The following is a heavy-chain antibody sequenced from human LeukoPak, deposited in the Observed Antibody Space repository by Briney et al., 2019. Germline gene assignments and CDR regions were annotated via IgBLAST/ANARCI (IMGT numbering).Heavy chain of an antibody. CDR3: AKDKGWFGELSP. CDR2: ISGSGGST. D-gene: IGHD3-10*01. Sequence: GGSLRLSCAASGFTFSSYAMSWVRRAPGKGLEWVSAISGSGGSTYYADSVKGRFTISRDNSKNTLYLQMNSLRAEDTAVYYCAKDKGWFGELSPWGQGTLVTVSS. J-gene: IGHJ5*02. V-gene: IGHV3-23*01. CDR1: GFTFSSYA.